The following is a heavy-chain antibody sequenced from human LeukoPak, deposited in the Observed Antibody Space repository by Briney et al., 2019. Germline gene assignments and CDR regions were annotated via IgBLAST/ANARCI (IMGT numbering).Heavy chain of an antibody. CDR3: AKRGAGYYFDY. Sequence: PGGSLRLSCAASGFTFSNYAMRWVGQAPGKGLVWVSTITDSSGNTFYADSVKGRFTISRDNSKNTLYLQMNSLRAEDTAVYCCAKRGAGYYFDYWGQRTLVTVSS. D-gene: IGHD6-19*01. CDR1: GFTFSNYA. CDR2: ITDSSGNT. V-gene: IGHV3-23*01. J-gene: IGHJ4*02.